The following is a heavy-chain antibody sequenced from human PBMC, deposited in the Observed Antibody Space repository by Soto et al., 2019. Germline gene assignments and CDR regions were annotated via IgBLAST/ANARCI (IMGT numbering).Heavy chain of an antibody. V-gene: IGHV3-30-3*01. CDR1: GFIFSTYA. D-gene: IGHD3-9*01. Sequence: QVQLVDSGGGVVQPGRSLRLSCAASGFIFSTYAMHWVRQAPGKGLEWVAVISYDGSNKYYAYSVKGRFTISRDNSKNTLYLHMSSLTTEDTAVYYCARPGSGYDVLTGQYFYYYHTMDVWGQGTTVTVSS. CDR2: ISYDGSNK. J-gene: IGHJ6*02. CDR3: ARPGSGYDVLTGQYFYYYHTMDV.